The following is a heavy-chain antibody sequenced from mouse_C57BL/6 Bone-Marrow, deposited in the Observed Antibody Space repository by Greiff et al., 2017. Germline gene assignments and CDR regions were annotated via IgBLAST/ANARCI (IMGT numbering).Heavy chain of an antibody. CDR3: VYDYDGYAMDY. D-gene: IGHD2-4*01. CDR1: GYTFTSYW. J-gene: IGHJ4*01. Sequence: LQQPGAELVKPGASVKLSCKASGYTFTSYWMHWVKQRPGQGLEWIGMIHPNSGSTNYNEKFKSKATLTVDKSSSTAYMQLSSLTSEDSAVYYCVYDYDGYAMDYWGQGTSVTVSS. CDR2: IHPNSGST. V-gene: IGHV1-64*01.